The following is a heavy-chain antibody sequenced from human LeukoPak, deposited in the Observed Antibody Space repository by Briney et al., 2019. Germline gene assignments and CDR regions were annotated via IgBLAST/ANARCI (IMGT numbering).Heavy chain of an antibody. CDR3: ARDSNTWGYESSEATGGTMDY. V-gene: IGHV4-39*07. J-gene: IGHJ4*02. CDR1: GDSISSSSYY. CDR2: IHYSGST. D-gene: IGHD3-22*01. Sequence: SETLSLTCTVSGDSISSSSYYWGWLRQPPGTGLEWIGSIHYSGSTFYNPSLKSRVTISVDTSKNQFSLKVSSVTAADTAVYYCARDSNTWGYESSEATGGTMDYWGQGTLVTVSS.